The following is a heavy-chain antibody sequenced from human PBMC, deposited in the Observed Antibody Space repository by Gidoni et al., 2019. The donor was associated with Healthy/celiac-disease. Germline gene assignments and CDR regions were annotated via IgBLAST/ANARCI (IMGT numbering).Heavy chain of an antibody. CDR3: ARYVYYYYYMDV. V-gene: IGHV3-7*03. Sequence: EVQLVESGGGLVQPGGSLRLSCAASGFPFSSYWMSWVRQAPGKGLEWVANIKQDGSEKYYVDSVKGRFTISRDNAKNSLYLQMNSLRAEDTAVYYCARYVYYYYYMDVWGKGTTVTVSS. CDR2: IKQDGSEK. CDR1: GFPFSSYW. J-gene: IGHJ6*03. D-gene: IGHD2-8*01.